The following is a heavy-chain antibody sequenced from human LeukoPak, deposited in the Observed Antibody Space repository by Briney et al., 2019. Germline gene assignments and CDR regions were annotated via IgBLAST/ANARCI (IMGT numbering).Heavy chain of an antibody. Sequence: GASVNVSCKASGYTFTGYYMHWVRQAPGQGLEWIGWINTISGGTNYAQKFQGRVTMTRDTSISTAYMELSRLRSDDTAVYYRAKEVYDFWSGYRVYYMDVWGKGTTVTVSS. CDR3: AKEVYDFWSGYRVYYMDV. CDR1: GYTFTGYY. CDR2: INTISGGT. J-gene: IGHJ6*03. D-gene: IGHD3-3*01. V-gene: IGHV1-2*02.